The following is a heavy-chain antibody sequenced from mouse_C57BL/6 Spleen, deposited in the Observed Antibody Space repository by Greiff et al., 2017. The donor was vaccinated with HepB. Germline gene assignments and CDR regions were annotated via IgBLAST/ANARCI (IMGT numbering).Heavy chain of an antibody. V-gene: IGHV1-9*01. Sequence: VQLQQSGAELMKPGASVKLSCKATGYTFPGYWIEWVKQRPGHGLEWIGEILPGSGSTNYNEKFKGKATLTADTSSNTAYMQLSSLTTEDSAIYDCAGRQLRLRAMDYWGQGTSVTVSS. CDR2: ILPGSGST. J-gene: IGHJ4*01. CDR1: GYTFPGYW. CDR3: AGRQLRLRAMDY. D-gene: IGHD3-2*02.